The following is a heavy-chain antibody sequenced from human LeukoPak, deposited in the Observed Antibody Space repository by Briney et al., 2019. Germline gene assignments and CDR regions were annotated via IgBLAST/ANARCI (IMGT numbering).Heavy chain of an antibody. V-gene: IGHV4-59*01. D-gene: IGHD3-10*01. CDR3: ARDVAASGAFDI. Sequence: SETLSLTCTVSGGSISSYYWSWIRQPPGKGLEWIGCIYYSGSTNYNPSLKSRVTISVDMSKNQFSLKLSSVTAADTAVYYCARDVAASGAFDIWGQGTMVTVSS. J-gene: IGHJ3*02. CDR2: IYYSGST. CDR1: GGSISSYY.